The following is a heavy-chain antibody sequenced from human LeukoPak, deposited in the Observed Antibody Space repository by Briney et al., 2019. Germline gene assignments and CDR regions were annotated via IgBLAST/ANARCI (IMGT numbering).Heavy chain of an antibody. Sequence: GGSLRLSCAASGFTFSSYAMHWVRQAPGKGLEWVAVISYDGSNKYYADSVKGRFTISRDNSKNTLYLQMNSLRAEDTAVYYCARETHPRGYSYGYGSFDYWGQGTLVTVSS. V-gene: IGHV3-30*04. CDR2: ISYDGSNK. CDR1: GFTFSSYA. CDR3: ARETHPRGYSYGYGSFDY. D-gene: IGHD5-18*01. J-gene: IGHJ4*02.